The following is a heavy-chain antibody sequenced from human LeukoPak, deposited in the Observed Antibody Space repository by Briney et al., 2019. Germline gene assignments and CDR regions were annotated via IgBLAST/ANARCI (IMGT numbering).Heavy chain of an antibody. V-gene: IGHV4-34*01. CDR3: ASPWGYGSGI. J-gene: IGHJ4*02. Sequence: PTETLSLTCAVYGGSFSGYYWSWIRQPPGKGLEWIGEINHSGSTNYNPSLKSRVTISVDTSKKQFSLKLSSVTAADTAMYYCASPWGYGSGIWGQGTLDTVSS. D-gene: IGHD3-10*01. CDR1: GGSFSGYY. CDR2: INHSGST.